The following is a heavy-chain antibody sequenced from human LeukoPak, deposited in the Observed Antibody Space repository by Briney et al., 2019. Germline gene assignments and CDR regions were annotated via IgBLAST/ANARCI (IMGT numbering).Heavy chain of an antibody. Sequence: GSLRLSCAASGFTFSKYWMLWVRQAPGKGLESVSRINTDGTVTTYADSVKGRFTVSRDNTDNTMFLQMNSVRDGDTAVYYCATKQWLAPPPDSWGQGTPVTVSS. CDR3: ATKQWLAPPPDS. D-gene: IGHD6-19*01. J-gene: IGHJ4*02. V-gene: IGHV3-74*01. CDR1: GFTFSKYW. CDR2: INTDGTVT.